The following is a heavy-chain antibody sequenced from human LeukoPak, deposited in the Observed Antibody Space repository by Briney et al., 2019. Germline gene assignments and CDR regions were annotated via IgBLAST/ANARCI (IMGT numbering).Heavy chain of an antibody. CDR1: GFTFSDYY. Sequence: PGGSLRLSCAASGFTFSDYYMSWIRQAPGKGLEWVSYISSSGSTIYYADSVEGRFTISRDNAKNSLYLQMNSLRAEDTAVYYCAKAGGTYYYYYYMDVWGKGTTVTVSS. CDR2: ISSSGSTI. V-gene: IGHV3-11*04. J-gene: IGHJ6*03. CDR3: AKAGGTYYYYYYMDV. D-gene: IGHD2-15*01.